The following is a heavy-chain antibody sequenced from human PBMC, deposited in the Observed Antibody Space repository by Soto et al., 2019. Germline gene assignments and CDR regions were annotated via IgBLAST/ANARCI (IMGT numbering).Heavy chain of an antibody. J-gene: IGHJ3*01. CDR2: ISAYNGNT. V-gene: IGHV1-18*01. CDR1: GYTFTSYG. Sequence: GASVKVSCKASGYTFTSYGISRLRQAPGQGLEWMGWISAYNGNTNYAQKLQGRVTMTTDTSTSTAYMELRSLRSDDTAVYYCARDPGGYFDWLLRTKPSDAFDLWGQGTMVTVSS. CDR3: ARDPGGYFDWLLRTKPSDAFDL. D-gene: IGHD3-9*01.